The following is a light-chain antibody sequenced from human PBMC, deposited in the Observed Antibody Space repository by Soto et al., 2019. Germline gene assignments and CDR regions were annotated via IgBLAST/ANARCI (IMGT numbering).Light chain of an antibody. CDR2: KAS. J-gene: IGKJ2*01. CDR1: QSISAW. Sequence: DIQMTQSPSTLSASVGDRVTITCRASQSISAWLAWYQQKPGKAPKLLIYKASSLESGVPSRFSGSGTVTEFTLTISSLQPDDFATYYCQQYDSYSYTFGQGTKLESK. CDR3: QQYDSYSYT. V-gene: IGKV1-5*03.